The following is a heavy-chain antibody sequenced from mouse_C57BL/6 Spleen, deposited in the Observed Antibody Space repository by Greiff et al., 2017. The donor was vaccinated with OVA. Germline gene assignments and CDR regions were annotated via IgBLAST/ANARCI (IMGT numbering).Heavy chain of an antibody. CDR3: ARSDYYGSSRAWFAY. CDR2: INPYNGGT. D-gene: IGHD1-1*01. CDR1: GYTFTDYY. V-gene: IGHV1-19*01. Sequence: VQLKESGPVLVKPGASVKMSCKASGYTFTDYYMNWVKQSHGKSLEWIGVINPYNGGTSYNQKFKGKATLTVDKSSSTAYMELNSLTSEDSAVYYCARSDYYGSSRAWFAYWGQGTLVTVSA. J-gene: IGHJ3*01.